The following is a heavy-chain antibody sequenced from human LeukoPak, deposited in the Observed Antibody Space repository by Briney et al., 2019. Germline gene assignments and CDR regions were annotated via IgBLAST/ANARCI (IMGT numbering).Heavy chain of an antibody. CDR3: ASSKTVGHEPDPFDI. V-gene: IGHV1-2*02. Sequence: ASVKVSCKASGYTFTGYYMHWGRQAPGQGLEWMGWINPNSGGTNYAQKFQGRVTMTRDTPISTAYMELSRLRPDDTALYYCASSKTVGHEPDPFDIWXXXTMVPVSS. J-gene: IGHJ3*02. CDR1: GYTFTGYY. CDR2: INPNSGGT. D-gene: IGHD3-16*01.